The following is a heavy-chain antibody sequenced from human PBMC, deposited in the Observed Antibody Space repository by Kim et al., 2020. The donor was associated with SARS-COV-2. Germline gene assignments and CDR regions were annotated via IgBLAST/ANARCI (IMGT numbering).Heavy chain of an antibody. Sequence: SETLSLTCTVSGGSVSSGRYFWSWIRQPPGEGLEYIGYICYSGDTNYNPSLKSRVTISVDTSKNQFSLKLTSVTAADTAVYYCARGSEDYNSGYLDYWGQGTLVTVSS. D-gene: IGHD3-10*01. J-gene: IGHJ4*02. CDR3: ARGSEDYNSGYLDY. V-gene: IGHV4-61*01. CDR2: ICYSGDT. CDR1: GGSVSSGRYF.